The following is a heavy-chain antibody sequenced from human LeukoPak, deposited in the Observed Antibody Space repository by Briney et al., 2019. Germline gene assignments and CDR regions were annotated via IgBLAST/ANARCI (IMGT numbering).Heavy chain of an antibody. CDR2: IYYSGST. D-gene: IGHD2/OR15-2a*01. CDR1: GGSISSYY. Sequence: SETLSLTCTVSGGSISSYYWSWLRQPPGKGLEWIGYIYYSGSTNYNPSLKSRVTISVDTSKNQFSLKLSSVTAADTPVYYCARDNTYAFDIWGQGTMVTVSS. CDR3: ARDNTYAFDI. J-gene: IGHJ3*02. V-gene: IGHV4-59*01.